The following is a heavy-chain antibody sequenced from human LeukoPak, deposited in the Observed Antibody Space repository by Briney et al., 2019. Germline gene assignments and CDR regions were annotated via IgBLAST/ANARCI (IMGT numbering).Heavy chain of an antibody. CDR2: ISGSGGST. J-gene: IGHJ4*02. V-gene: IGHV3-23*01. CDR3: ARDQDWNDRGGLDY. CDR1: GFTFSSYG. D-gene: IGHD1-1*01. Sequence: PGRSLRLSCAASGFTFSSYGMSWVRQAPGKGLEWVSAISGSGGSTYYADSVKGRFTISRDNSKNSLYLQMNSLRAEDTAVYYCARDQDWNDRGGLDYWGQGTLVTVSS.